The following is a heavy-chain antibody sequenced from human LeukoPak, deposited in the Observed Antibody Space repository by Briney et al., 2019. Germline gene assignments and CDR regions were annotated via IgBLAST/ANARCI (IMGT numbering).Heavy chain of an antibody. CDR2: MNPNSGKT. J-gene: IGHJ5*02. CDR1: GYTFTSYD. Sequence: RASVKVSCKASGYTFTSYDINWVRQATGQGLEWMGWMNPNSGKTGYAQKFQGRVTMTRNTSISTAYMELSSLRSEDTAVYYCARGSIAAAGPFDPWGQGTLVTVSS. V-gene: IGHV1-8*01. D-gene: IGHD6-13*01. CDR3: ARGSIAAAGPFDP.